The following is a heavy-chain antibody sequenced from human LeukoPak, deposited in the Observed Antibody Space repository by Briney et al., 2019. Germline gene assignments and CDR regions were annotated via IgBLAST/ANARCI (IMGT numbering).Heavy chain of an antibody. CDR2: IYYSGST. V-gene: IGHV4-59*08. CDR3: ARHFYDSNYYFDY. CDR1: GGSISSYY. Sequence: SETLSLTCTVSGGSISSYYWSWIRQPPGKGLEWIGYIYYSGSTNYNPSLKSRVTISVDTSKNQFSLKLSSVTAADTAVYYCARHFYDSNYYFDYWGQGTLVTVFS. J-gene: IGHJ4*02. D-gene: IGHD3-22*01.